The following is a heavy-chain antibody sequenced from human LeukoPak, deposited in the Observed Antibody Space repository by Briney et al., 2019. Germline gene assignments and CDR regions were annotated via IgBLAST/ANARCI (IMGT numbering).Heavy chain of an antibody. J-gene: IGHJ5*02. CDR2: ISAYNGNT. V-gene: IGHV1-18*01. D-gene: IGHD1-1*01. CDR1: GYTFTSYG. CDR3: ARGAHNDVYPNWFDP. Sequence: ASVKVSCKASGYTFTSYGISWVRQAPGQGLEWMGWISAYNGNTNYAQKFQGRVTMTRNTSISTAYMELSSLRSEDTAVYYCARGAHNDVYPNWFDPWGQGTLVTVSS.